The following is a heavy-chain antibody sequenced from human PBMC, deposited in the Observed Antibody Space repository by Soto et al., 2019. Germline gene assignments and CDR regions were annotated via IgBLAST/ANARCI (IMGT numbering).Heavy chain of an antibody. CDR2: ISYDGSNK. CDR1: GFTFSSYG. V-gene: IGHV3-30*18. J-gene: IGHJ4*02. D-gene: IGHD5-18*01. CDR3: AKPPNGYSYGSELHY. Sequence: QVQLVESGGGVVQPGRSLRLSCAASGFTFSSYGMHWVRQAPGKGLEWAAVISYDGSNKYYADSVKGRFTISRDNSKNTLYLQMNSLRAEDTAVYYCAKPPNGYSYGSELHYWGEGTLVTFSS.